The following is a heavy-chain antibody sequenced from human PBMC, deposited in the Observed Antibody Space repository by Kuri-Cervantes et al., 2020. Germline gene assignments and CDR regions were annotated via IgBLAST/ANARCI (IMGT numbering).Heavy chain of an antibody. Sequence: SVKVSCKVSGYTLTELSMHWVRQAPGQGLEWMGGIIPIFGTANYAQKFQGRVTITADESTSTAYMELSSLRSEDTAVYYCARVAAGFGVVTAFFDYWGQGTLVTVSS. D-gene: IGHD2-21*02. CDR1: GYTLTELS. V-gene: IGHV1-69*13. CDR2: IIPIFGTA. J-gene: IGHJ4*02. CDR3: ARVAAGFGVVTAFFDY.